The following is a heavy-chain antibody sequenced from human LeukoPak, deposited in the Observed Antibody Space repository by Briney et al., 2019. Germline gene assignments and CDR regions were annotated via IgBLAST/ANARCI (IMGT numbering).Heavy chain of an antibody. CDR1: GFTFNNYA. J-gene: IGHJ4*02. CDR3: AKTIAVAGDFDS. V-gene: IGHV3-33*06. Sequence: PGGSLRLSCAASGFTFNNYAMHWVRQAPGKGLEWVAVIWYDGSNKYYGDSVKGRFTISRDNSKNTLYLQMNSLRAEDTAMYYCAKTIAVAGDFDSWGQGTLVTVSS. CDR2: IWYDGSNK. D-gene: IGHD6-19*01.